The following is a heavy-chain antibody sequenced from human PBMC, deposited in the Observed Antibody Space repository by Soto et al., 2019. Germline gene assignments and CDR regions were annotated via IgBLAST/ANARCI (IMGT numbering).Heavy chain of an antibody. J-gene: IGHJ4*02. CDR3: ARVIAAAPGYYYFDY. CDR2: IYHSGST. Sequence: SETLSLTCAVSSGSISSSNWWSWVRQPPGKGLEWIGEIYHSGSTNYNPSLKSRVTISVDKSKNQFSLKLSSVTAADTAVYYCARVIAAAPGYYYFDYWGQGTLVTVSS. CDR1: SGSISSSNW. D-gene: IGHD6-13*01. V-gene: IGHV4-4*02.